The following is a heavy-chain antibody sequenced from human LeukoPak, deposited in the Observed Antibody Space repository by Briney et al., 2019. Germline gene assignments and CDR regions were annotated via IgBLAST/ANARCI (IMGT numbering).Heavy chain of an antibody. Sequence: GGSLRLSCAASGLILSDYHMSWIRQAPGKGLEWVSYISSSDNTIYYADSVKGRFTISTDNAKNSLFLQMNSLRAEDTAVYYCASSSGHSYWGQGTLVTVSS. V-gene: IGHV3-11*01. J-gene: IGHJ4*02. CDR3: ASSSGHSY. CDR1: GLILSDYH. D-gene: IGHD3-22*01. CDR2: ISSSDNTI.